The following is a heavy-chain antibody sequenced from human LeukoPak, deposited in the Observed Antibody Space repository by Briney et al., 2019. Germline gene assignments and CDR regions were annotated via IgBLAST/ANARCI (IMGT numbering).Heavy chain of an antibody. D-gene: IGHD3-10*01. CDR1: GFTFDNYA. J-gene: IGHJ4*02. CDR2: ISWNSGSI. CDR3: AKDESPSGSYYGSGFDY. Sequence: PGRSLRLSCAASGFTFDNYAMHWVRQAPGKGLEWVSGISWNSGSIAYVDSVKGRFTISRDNAKNSLYLQMNSLRPEDTALYYCAKDESPSGSYYGSGFDYWGQGTLVTVSS. V-gene: IGHV3-9*01.